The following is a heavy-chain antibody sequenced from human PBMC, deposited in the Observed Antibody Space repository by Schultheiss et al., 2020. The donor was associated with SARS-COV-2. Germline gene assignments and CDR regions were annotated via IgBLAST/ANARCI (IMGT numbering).Heavy chain of an antibody. V-gene: IGHV3-49*04. CDR1: GFSFGDYA. J-gene: IGHJ4*02. CDR3: GWELTLGGY. CDR2: IRSKAYGGTT. Sequence: GGSLRLSCRASGFSFGDYAMSWVRQAPGKGLEWVGFIRSKAYGGTTEYAASVKGRFSISRDDSKSIAYLQMNSLKTEDTAVYYCGWELTLGGYWGQGTLVTVSS. D-gene: IGHD1-26*01.